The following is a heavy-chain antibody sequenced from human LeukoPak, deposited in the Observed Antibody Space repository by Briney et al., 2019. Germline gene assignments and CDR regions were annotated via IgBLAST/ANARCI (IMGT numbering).Heavy chain of an antibody. CDR2: IKSKTDGGTT. CDR3: TTVVGYSYGLFDY. Sequence: GGSLRLSCAASGFTFSSYGMHWVRQAPGKGLEWVGRIKSKTDGGTTDYAAPVKGRFTISRDDSKNTLYLQMNSLKTEDTAVYYCTTVVGYSYGLFDYWGQGTLVTVSS. V-gene: IGHV3-15*07. CDR1: GFTFSSYG. D-gene: IGHD5-18*01. J-gene: IGHJ4*02.